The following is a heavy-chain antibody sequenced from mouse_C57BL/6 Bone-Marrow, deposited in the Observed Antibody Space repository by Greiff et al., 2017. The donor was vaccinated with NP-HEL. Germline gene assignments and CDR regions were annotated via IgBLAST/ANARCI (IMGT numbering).Heavy chain of an antibody. CDR3: ARRPPYYYGRGYDYFDD. D-gene: IGHD1-1*01. CDR2: IDPNSGGT. CDR1: GYTFTSYW. Sequence: QVQLQQPGAELVKPGASVKLSCKASGYTFTSYWMHWVKQRPGRGLEWIGRIDPNSGGTKYNEKFKSKATLTVDKSSSTAYMQLSSLTSEDSAVFNCARRPPYYYGRGYDYFDDWGQGTTLTVSS. J-gene: IGHJ2*01. V-gene: IGHV1-72*01.